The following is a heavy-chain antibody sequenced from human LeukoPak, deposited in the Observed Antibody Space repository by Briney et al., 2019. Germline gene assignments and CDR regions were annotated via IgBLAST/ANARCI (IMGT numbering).Heavy chain of an antibody. V-gene: IGHV3-7*02. CDR3: ASGSYVDAFDI. Sequence: PGGSLRLSCAASGXTFSIYWMSWVRQAPGKGLEWVANIKQDGSEKYYVDSVKGRFTISRDNAKNSLYLQMNSLRAEDTAVYYCASGSYVDAFDIWGQGTMVTVSS. J-gene: IGHJ3*02. CDR2: IKQDGSEK. CDR1: GXTFSIYW. D-gene: IGHD1-26*01.